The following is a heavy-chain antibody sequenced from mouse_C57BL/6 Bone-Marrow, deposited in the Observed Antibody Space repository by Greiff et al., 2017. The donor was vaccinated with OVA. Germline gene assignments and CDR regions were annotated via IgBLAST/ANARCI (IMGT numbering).Heavy chain of an antibody. CDR3: ARPYYDDDSFYAMDY. V-gene: IGHV1-58*01. CDR2: IYIGNGYT. CDR1: GYTFTSYG. J-gene: IGHJ4*01. D-gene: IGHD2-4*01. Sequence: VHVKQSGAELVRPGSSVKMSCKTSGYTFTSYGINWVKQRPGQGLEWIGYIYIGNGYTEYNEKFKGKATLTSDTSSSTAYMQLSSLTSEDSAIYFCARPYYDDDSFYAMDYWGQGTSVTVSS.